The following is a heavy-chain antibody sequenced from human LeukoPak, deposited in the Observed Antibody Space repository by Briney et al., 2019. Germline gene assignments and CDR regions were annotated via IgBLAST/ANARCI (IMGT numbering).Heavy chain of an antibody. V-gene: IGHV6-1*01. J-gene: IGHJ1*01. Sequence: SQTLSLTCAISGDSVSSNSAAWNWIRQSPSRGLEWLGGTYYRSKWYNDYAVSVKSRITINPDTSKNQFSLQLNSVTPEDTAVYYCAQLGYSSSSGYFQHWGQGTLVTVSS. CDR1: GDSVSSNSAA. D-gene: IGHD6-6*01. CDR3: AQLGYSSSSGYFQH. CDR2: TYYRSKWYN.